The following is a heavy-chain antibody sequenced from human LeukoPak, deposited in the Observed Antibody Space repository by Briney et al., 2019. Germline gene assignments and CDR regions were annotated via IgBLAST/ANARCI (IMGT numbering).Heavy chain of an antibody. CDR1: GFTFSSYA. D-gene: IGHD6-19*01. CDR2: ISGSDDRT. CDR3: AKDRAVAGIGWFDP. J-gene: IGHJ5*02. Sequence: PGGSLRLSCAASGFTFSSYAMSWVRQTPGKGLEWVSAISGSDDRTYYADSVKGRFTISRDNSENTLYLQMNSLKAEDTAIYYCAKDRAVAGIGWFDPWGQGTLVTVSS. V-gene: IGHV3-23*01.